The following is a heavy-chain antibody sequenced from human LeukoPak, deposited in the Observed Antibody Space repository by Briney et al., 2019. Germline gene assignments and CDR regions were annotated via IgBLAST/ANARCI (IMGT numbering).Heavy chain of an antibody. D-gene: IGHD3-10*01. J-gene: IGHJ4*02. CDR3: AKDRGVLLWFGELFYFDY. CDR1: GFTFSNYW. V-gene: IGHV3-74*01. CDR2: INSDGINT. Sequence: GGSLRLSCAASGFTFSNYWMHWVRQAPGKGLVWVSRINSDGINTSYADSVKGRFTISRDNSKNTLYLQMNSLRAEDTAVYYCAKDRGVLLWFGELFYFDYWGQGTLVTVSS.